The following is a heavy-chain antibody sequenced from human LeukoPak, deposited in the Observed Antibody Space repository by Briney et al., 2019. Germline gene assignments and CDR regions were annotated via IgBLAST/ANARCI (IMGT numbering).Heavy chain of an antibody. CDR1: GGSFSGYY. CDR2: IYHSGSS. V-gene: IGHV4-34*01. Sequence: SETLSLTCAVYGGSFSGYYWSWIRQPPGKGLDWIGSIYHSGSSYYNPSLKSRVTISVDTSKNQFSLNLSSVTAADTAVYYCASSSSGYYTYDYWGQGTLVTVSS. J-gene: IGHJ4*02. CDR3: ASSSSGYYTYDY. D-gene: IGHD3-3*01.